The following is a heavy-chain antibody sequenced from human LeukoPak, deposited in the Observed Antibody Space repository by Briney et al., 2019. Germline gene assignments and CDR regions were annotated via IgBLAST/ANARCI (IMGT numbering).Heavy chain of an antibody. Sequence: GGSLRLSCAASGFTFSSYWMHWVRQAPGKGLVWVSHINSDGTTISYADSVRGRFTISRDNSKNTLYLQMNSLRADDTAVYYCANEIRPNDYWGQGTLVTVSS. CDR2: INSDGTTI. J-gene: IGHJ4*02. CDR3: ANEIRPNDY. CDR1: GFTFSSYW. V-gene: IGHV3-74*01.